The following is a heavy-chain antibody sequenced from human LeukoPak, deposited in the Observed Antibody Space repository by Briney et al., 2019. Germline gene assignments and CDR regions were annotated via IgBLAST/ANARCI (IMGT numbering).Heavy chain of an antibody. D-gene: IGHD6-19*01. V-gene: IGHV3-21*01. J-gene: IGHJ1*01. CDR3: ASRIAVAGTSM. Sequence: GGSLRLSCAASGFTFSSYSMNWVRQAPGQGMEWVSSISSSSSYIYYADSVKGRFTISRDNAKNSLYLQMNSLRAEDTAVYYCASRIAVAGTSMWGRGTLVIVSS. CDR2: ISSSSSYI. CDR1: GFTFSSYS.